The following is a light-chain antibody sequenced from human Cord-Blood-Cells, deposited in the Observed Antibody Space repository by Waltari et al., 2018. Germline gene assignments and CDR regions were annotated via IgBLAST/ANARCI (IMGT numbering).Light chain of an antibody. V-gene: IGLV1-44*01. CDR3: AAWDDSLNGPV. J-gene: IGLJ3*02. CDR1: SSNIGSNT. Sequence: QSVLTQPPSASGTPGQRVTISCSGSSSNIGSNTVNWYQQLPGTAPKLLIYSNNQRPSWVPDRFSGSKSGTSASLAISVLQSEDEADYYCAAWDDSLNGPVFGGGTKLTVL. CDR2: SNN.